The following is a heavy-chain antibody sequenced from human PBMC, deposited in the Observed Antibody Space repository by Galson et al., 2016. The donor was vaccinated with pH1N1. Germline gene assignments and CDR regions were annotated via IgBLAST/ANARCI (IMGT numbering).Heavy chain of an antibody. CDR2: IGANFGTA. CDR3: AREGGGYSGRGWFDP. CDR1: GATFSSYA. D-gene: IGHD5-12*01. J-gene: IGHJ5*02. V-gene: IGHV1-69*05. Sequence: SVKVSCKASGATFSSYAINWVRQAPGQGLEWIGGIGANFGTAKYAQKFQGRVTITTDASTTTFYMALSSLGSEDTAVYYCAREGGGYSGRGWFDPWGQGTLVIVSS.